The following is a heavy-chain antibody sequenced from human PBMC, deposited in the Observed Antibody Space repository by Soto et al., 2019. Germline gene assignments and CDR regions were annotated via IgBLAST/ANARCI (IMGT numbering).Heavy chain of an antibody. CDR3: ARDWAGATMYYYYGMDV. CDR1: GGSISSYY. J-gene: IGHJ6*02. CDR2: IYTSGST. Sequence: QVQLQESGPGLVKPSETLSLTCTVSGGSISSYYWSWIRQPAGKGLEWIGRIYTSGSTNYNPSLKCRVTMSVDTSKNQFSLQLSSVTAADTAVYYCARDWAGATMYYYYGMDVWGQGTTVTVSS. V-gene: IGHV4-4*07. D-gene: IGHD1-26*01.